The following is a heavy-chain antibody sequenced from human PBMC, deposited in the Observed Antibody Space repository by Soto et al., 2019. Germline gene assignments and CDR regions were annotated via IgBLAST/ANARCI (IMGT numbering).Heavy chain of an antibody. V-gene: IGHV6-1*01. CDR3: ARDRRVAVAGTRGGWFDP. CDR2: TYYRSKWYN. CDR1: GDSVSSNSAA. Sequence: SQTLSLTCAISGDSVSSNSAAWNWISQSPSRGLEWLGRTYYRSKWYNDYAVSVKSRITINPDTSKNQFSLQLNSVTPEDTAVYYCARDRRVAVAGTRGGWFDPWGQGTLVTVSS. J-gene: IGHJ5*02. D-gene: IGHD6-19*01.